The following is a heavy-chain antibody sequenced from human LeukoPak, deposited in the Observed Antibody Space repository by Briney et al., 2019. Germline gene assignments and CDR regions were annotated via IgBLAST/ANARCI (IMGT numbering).Heavy chain of an antibody. CDR2: IRPDGTIK. CDR3: VRDTSPAESALAYDAFDL. V-gene: IGHV3-7*01. CDR1: RITLRSNW. Sequence: PGGSLRLSCTASRITLRSNWMTWVRQAPGKGLEWVANIRPDGTIKHYLDSVNGRFTISRDNAKNSLYLQMDSLRGEDTAVYYCVRDTSPAESALAYDAFDLWGQGTMVTVSS. D-gene: IGHD2/OR15-2a*01. J-gene: IGHJ3*01.